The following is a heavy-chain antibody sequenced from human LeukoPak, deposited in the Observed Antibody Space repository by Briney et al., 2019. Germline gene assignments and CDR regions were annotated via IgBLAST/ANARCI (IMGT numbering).Heavy chain of an antibody. J-gene: IGHJ4*02. CDR1: GFTFSSYS. V-gene: IGHV3-48*04. D-gene: IGHD1-26*01. Sequence: GGSLRLSCAASGFTFSSYSMNWVRQAPGKGLEWVLYISSSSSTIYYADSVKGRFTISRDNAKNSLYLQMSSLRAEDTAVYYCARAVGAIDYWGQGTLVTVSS. CDR2: ISSSSSTI. CDR3: ARAVGAIDY.